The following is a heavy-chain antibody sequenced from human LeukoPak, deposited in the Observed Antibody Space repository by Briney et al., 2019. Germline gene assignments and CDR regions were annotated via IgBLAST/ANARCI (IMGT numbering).Heavy chain of an antibody. CDR3: AGRPSAGGFNN. J-gene: IGHJ3*02. CDR1: GYSISSGYY. Sequence: SETLSLTCAVSGYSISSGYYWGWIREPPGKGLEWIGSIYHSGTTFCNSSLKSRLTISVDTSKNQFSLKLSSVTTSDTAVYYFAGRPSAGGFNNWGQGTMVTVSS. CDR2: IYHSGTT. D-gene: IGHD1-26*01. V-gene: IGHV4-38-2*01.